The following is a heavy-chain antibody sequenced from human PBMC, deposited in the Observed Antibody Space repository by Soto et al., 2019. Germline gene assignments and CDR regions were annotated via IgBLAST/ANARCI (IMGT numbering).Heavy chain of an antibody. V-gene: IGHV3-9*01. CDR1: GFNFDDYA. D-gene: IGHD1-26*01. CDR2: ISWSSVNI. J-gene: IGHJ2*01. CDR3: AQDASGDFDRGYFDL. Sequence: EQLVESGGGLVQPGRSLRLSCTASGFNFDDYAMHWVRQAPGKGLEWVSGISWSSVNIGYAGSVKGRFTISRDNSENSLFLQIDSPRTDDTALYFCAQDASGDFDRGYFDLWGRGTLVTVSS.